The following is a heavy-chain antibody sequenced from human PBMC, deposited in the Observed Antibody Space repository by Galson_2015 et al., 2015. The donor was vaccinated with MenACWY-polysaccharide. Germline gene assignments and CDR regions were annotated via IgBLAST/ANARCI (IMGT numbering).Heavy chain of an antibody. V-gene: IGHV6-1*01. CDR1: GDSVSSNSAA. Sequence: CAISGDSVSSNSAAWNWIRQSPSRGLEWLGRTYYRSKWYNDYAVSVKSRITINPDTSKNQFSLQLNSVTPEDTAVYYCARDGAYYDSSGYSIYYYYYGMDVWGQGTTVTVSS. J-gene: IGHJ6*02. D-gene: IGHD3-22*01. CDR2: TYYRSKWYN. CDR3: ARDGAYYDSSGYSIYYYYYGMDV.